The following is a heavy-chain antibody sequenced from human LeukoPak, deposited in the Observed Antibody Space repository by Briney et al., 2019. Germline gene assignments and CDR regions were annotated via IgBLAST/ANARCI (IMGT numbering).Heavy chain of an antibody. CDR2: ISSSSSYI. CDR3: AKESGWYAPGAFDY. CDR1: GFTFSSYS. D-gene: IGHD6-19*01. V-gene: IGHV3-21*04. Sequence: GGSLRLSCAASGFTFSSYSMNWVRQAPGKGLEWVSSISSSSSYIYYADSVKGRFTISRDNSKNTLHLQMNSLRAEDTAVYYCAKESGWYAPGAFDYWGQGTLVTVSS. J-gene: IGHJ4*02.